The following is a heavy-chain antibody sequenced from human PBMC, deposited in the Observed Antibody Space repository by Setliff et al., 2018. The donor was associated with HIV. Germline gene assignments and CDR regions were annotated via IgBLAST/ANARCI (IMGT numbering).Heavy chain of an antibody. CDR2: INHSGST. J-gene: IGHJ6*03. CDR1: GGSFSGYY. D-gene: IGHD3-22*01. CDR3: ARVAKTYYYDSSGYSALNYYYYYMDV. V-gene: IGHV4-34*01. Sequence: SETLSLTCAVYGGSFSGYYWSWIRQPPGKGLEWIGEINHSGSTNYNPSLKSRVTISVDTSKNQFSLKLSSVTAADTAVYYCARVAKTYYYDSSGYSALNYYYYYMDVWGKGATVTVSS.